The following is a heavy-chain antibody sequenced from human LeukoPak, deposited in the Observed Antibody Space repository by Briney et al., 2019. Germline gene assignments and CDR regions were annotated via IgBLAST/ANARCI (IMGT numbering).Heavy chain of an antibody. D-gene: IGHD4/OR15-4a*01. Sequence: GGSLRLSCATSGFTFSSSTMNWVRRASGKGLEWVSSISSSSDYIYYADSVKGRFTISRDNAKNSLYLQMNSLRAEDTAVYYCVRIPNSANFPNWFDPWGQGTLVTVSS. CDR3: VRIPNSANFPNWFDP. CDR1: GFTFSSST. CDR2: ISSSSDYI. V-gene: IGHV3-21*01. J-gene: IGHJ5*02.